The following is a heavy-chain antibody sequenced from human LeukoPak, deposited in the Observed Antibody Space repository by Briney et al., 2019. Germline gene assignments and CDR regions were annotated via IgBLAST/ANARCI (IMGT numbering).Heavy chain of an antibody. D-gene: IGHD2-2*01. CDR2: VSGGGGST. Sequence: GGSLRLSCAASGFTFSNYAMSWVRQAPGKGLEWVSAVSGGGGSTYYADSVKGRFTISRDNSKNTLYLQMNSLRAEDTAVYHCALEGGYCSSATCYGPDYWGQGNLVTVSS. CDR3: ALEGGYCSSATCYGPDY. J-gene: IGHJ4*02. CDR1: GFTFSNYA. V-gene: IGHV3-23*01.